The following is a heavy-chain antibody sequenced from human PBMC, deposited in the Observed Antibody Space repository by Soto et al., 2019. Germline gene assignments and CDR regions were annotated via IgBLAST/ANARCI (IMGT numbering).Heavy chain of an antibody. CDR2: IYYSGST. J-gene: IGHJ3*02. CDR3: ARGATVVNRAFDI. D-gene: IGHD4-17*01. Sequence: QVQLQEPGPGLVKPSQTLSLTCTVSGGSISSGGYYWSWIRQHPGKGLEWIGYIYYSGSTYYNPSLKSRVTISVDTSKNQFSLKLSSVTAADTAVYYCARGATVVNRAFDIWGQGTMVTVSS. V-gene: IGHV4-31*03. CDR1: GGSISSGGYY.